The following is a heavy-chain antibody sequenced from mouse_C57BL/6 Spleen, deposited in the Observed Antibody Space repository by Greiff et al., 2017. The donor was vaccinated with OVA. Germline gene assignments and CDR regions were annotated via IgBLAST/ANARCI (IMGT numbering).Heavy chain of an antibody. CDR1: GYSFTGYY. V-gene: IGHV1-42*01. D-gene: IGHD2-4*01. Sequence: EVKLMESGPELVKPGASVKISCKASGYSFTGYYMNWVKQSPEKSLEWIGEINPSTGGTTYNQKFKATATLTVDKSSSTAYMQLKSLTSEDSAVYYCARAYDYEGGAMDYWGQGTSVTVSS. CDR2: INPSTGGT. CDR3: ARAYDYEGGAMDY. J-gene: IGHJ4*01.